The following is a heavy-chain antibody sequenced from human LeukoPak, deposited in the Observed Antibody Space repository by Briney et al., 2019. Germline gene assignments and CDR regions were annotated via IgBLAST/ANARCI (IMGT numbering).Heavy chain of an antibody. V-gene: IGHV3-66*04. CDR1: GFTVSSSY. D-gene: IGHD2-15*01. CDR3: ARLGVAYFDY. J-gene: IGHJ4*02. CDR2: INNGGST. Sequence: PAGSLTLSCPASGFTVSSSYLSWLRQAPGKGREWVAFINNGGSTNYPHPLKRRFTIPVDSSTNTLYLHMNSLSAGDAAVYYCARLGVAYFDYWGGGTLVTVSS.